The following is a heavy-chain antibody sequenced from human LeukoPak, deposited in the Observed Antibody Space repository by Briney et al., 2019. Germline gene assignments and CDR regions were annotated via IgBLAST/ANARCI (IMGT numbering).Heavy chain of an antibody. J-gene: IGHJ4*02. CDR1: GFTFSSYA. Sequence: GGSLRLSCAASGFTFSSYAMSWVRQAPGKGLHWFAGISAGGGSTYYADSVKGRFTISRDNSKNMLYLQLNSLRAEDTAVYYCAKGDPPTYYDILTGQDYWGQGTLVTVSS. D-gene: IGHD3-9*01. CDR3: AKGDPPTYYDILTGQDY. V-gene: IGHV3-23*01. CDR2: ISAGGGST.